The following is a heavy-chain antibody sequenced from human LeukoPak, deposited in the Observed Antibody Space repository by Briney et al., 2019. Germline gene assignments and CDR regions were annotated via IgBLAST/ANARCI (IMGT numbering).Heavy chain of an antibody. Sequence: SETLSLTCTVSGGSISSYSWSWLRQPPGKGLEWIGYIYYSGSTNYNPSLKSRVTISVDTSKNQFSLKLSSVTAADTAVYYCARVAYCTSSSCYRALDSWGQGTLVTVSS. J-gene: IGHJ4*02. CDR1: GGSISSYS. D-gene: IGHD2-2*02. CDR3: ARVAYCTSSSCYRALDS. V-gene: IGHV4-59*01. CDR2: IYYSGST.